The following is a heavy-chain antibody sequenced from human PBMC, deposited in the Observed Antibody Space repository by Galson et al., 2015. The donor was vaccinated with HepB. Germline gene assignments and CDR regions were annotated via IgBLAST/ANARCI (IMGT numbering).Heavy chain of an antibody. CDR3: ARGVGSSLSNYYYYMDV. D-gene: IGHD6-13*01. CDR1: GFTFSSYS. J-gene: IGHJ6*03. V-gene: IGHV3-48*01. CDR2: ISSSSSTI. Sequence: SLRLSCAASGFTFSSYSMNWVRQAPGKGLEWVSYISSSSSTIYYADSVKGRFTISRDNAKNSLYLQMNSLRAEDTAVYYCARGVGSSLSNYYYYMDVWGKGTTVTVSS.